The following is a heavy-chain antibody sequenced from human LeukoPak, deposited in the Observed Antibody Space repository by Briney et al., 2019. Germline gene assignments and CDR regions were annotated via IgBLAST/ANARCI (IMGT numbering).Heavy chain of an antibody. V-gene: IGHV3-23*01. CDR2: IGTSISDT. J-gene: IGHJ4*02. CDR3: AKRVAAAGRTYYFDY. D-gene: IGHD6-13*01. CDR1: GFTFSSHA. Sequence: GGSLRLSCAASGFTFSSHAMSWVRQAPGKGLEWVSVIGTSISDTYYADSVKGQFTISRDNSKNTVYLQVNSLRAEDTAVYYCAKRVAAAGRTYYFDYWGQGTLVIVSS.